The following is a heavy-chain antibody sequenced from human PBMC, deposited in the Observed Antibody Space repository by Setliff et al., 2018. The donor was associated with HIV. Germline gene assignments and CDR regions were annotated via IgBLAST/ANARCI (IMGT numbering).Heavy chain of an antibody. Sequence: SETLSLTCTVSRGSIKYYFWSWIRQPPGKGLECIGHISYSGTTNYNPSLESRVSISVDTSKNQFSLKLSSVTAADTAVYYCATLKMATIYRDFDYWGQGTQVTVSS. D-gene: IGHD5-12*01. J-gene: IGHJ4*02. CDR2: ISYSGTT. V-gene: IGHV4-59*12. CDR3: ATLKMATIYRDFDY. CDR1: RGSIKYYF.